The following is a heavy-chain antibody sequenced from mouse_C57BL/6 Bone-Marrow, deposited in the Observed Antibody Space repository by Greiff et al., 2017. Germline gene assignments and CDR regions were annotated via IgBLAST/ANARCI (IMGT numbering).Heavy chain of an antibody. J-gene: IGHJ2*01. Sequence: VKLKQSGAELVRPGTSVKMSCKASGYTFTNYWIGWAKQRPGHGLEWIGDIYPGGGYTNYNEKFKGKATLTADKSSSTAYMQFSSLTSEDSAIYYCARARRYFDYWGQGTTLTVSS. CDR2: IYPGGGYT. CDR3: ARARRYFDY. V-gene: IGHV1-63*01. CDR1: GYTFTNYW.